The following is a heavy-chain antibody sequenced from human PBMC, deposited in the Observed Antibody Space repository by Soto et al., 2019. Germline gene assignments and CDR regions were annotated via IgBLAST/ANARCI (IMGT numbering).Heavy chain of an antibody. CDR1: GFTFDDYA. J-gene: IGHJ6*02. CDR2: ISWDGGST. V-gene: IGHV3-43D*04. CDR3: AKGGAAARHDYYYGMDV. D-gene: IGHD6-13*01. Sequence: GGSLRLSCAASGFTFDDYAMHWVRQAPGKGLEWVSLISWDGGSTYYADSVKGRFTISRDNSKNSLYLQMNSLRAEDTALYYCAKGGAAARHDYYYGMDVWGQGTAVTVSS.